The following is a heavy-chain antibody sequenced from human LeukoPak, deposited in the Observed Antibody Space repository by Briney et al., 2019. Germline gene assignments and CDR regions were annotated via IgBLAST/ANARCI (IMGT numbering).Heavy chain of an antibody. V-gene: IGHV4-4*07. Sequence: PSETLSLTCTVSGGSMSNNYWSWIRQPAGKGLEWIGRIQPSGSTNYNPSLKSRVTISVDTTKDQFSLKLRSVTAADTAVYYCARGRYCSSTTCDPYFFDYWGQGTLVTVSS. CDR2: IQPSGST. CDR1: GGSMSNNY. D-gene: IGHD2-2*01. CDR3: ARGRYCSSTTCDPYFFDY. J-gene: IGHJ4*02.